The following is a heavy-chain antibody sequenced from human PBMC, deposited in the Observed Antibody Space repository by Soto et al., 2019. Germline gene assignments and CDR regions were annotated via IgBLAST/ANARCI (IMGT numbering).Heavy chain of an antibody. D-gene: IGHD6-25*01. CDR2: ISSSGSTI. CDR1: GFTFSSYE. V-gene: IGHV3-48*03. Sequence: GGSLRLSCAASGFTFSSYEMNWVRQAPGKGLEWVSYISSSGSTIYYADSVKGRFTISRDNAKNSLYLQMTNMDPADTATYYCAHRVGSRGSFDYWGQGTLVTVSS. CDR3: AHRVGSRGSFDY. J-gene: IGHJ4*02.